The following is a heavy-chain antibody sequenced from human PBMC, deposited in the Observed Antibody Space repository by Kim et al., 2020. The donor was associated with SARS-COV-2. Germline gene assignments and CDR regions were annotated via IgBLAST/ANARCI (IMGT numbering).Heavy chain of an antibody. Sequence: GESLKISCKGSGYSFTSYWISWVRQMPGKGLEWMGRIDPSDSYTNYSPSFQGHVTISADKSISTAYLQWSSLKASDTAMYYCARQTPEGYCSGGSCSRSDAFDIWGQGTMVTVSS. D-gene: IGHD2-15*01. CDR1: GYSFTSYW. CDR3: ARQTPEGYCSGGSCSRSDAFDI. V-gene: IGHV5-10-1*01. CDR2: IDPSDSYT. J-gene: IGHJ3*02.